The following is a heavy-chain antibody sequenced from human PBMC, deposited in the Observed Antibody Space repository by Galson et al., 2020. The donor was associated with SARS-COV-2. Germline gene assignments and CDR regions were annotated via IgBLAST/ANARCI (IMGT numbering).Heavy chain of an antibody. Sequence: ETSETLSLTCTVSGGSISRDYWAWIRQPPGKGLEWIGYIYYSGTTSYNPSLKSRVTISVGTSKNQFSLKLTSVTAADTAVYYCARDGLGIRHVMDVWGQGTTVTVSS. CDR1: GGSISRDY. D-gene: IGHD5-18*01. CDR3: ARDGLGIRHVMDV. CDR2: IYYSGTT. J-gene: IGHJ6*01. V-gene: IGHV4-59*01.